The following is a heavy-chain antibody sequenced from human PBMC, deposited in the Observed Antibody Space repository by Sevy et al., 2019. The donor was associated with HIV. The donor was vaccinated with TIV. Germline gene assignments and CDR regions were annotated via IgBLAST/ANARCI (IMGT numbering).Heavy chain of an antibody. Sequence: SETLSITCTVSGGSISSYYWSWIRQPPGKGLEWIGYIYYSGSTNYNPSLKSRVTISVDTSKNQFSLKLSSVTAADTAVYYCARVLTGYLGGPFDYWGQGTLVTVSS. D-gene: IGHD3-9*01. CDR2: IYYSGST. J-gene: IGHJ4*02. CDR3: ARVLTGYLGGPFDY. CDR1: GGSISSYY. V-gene: IGHV4-59*01.